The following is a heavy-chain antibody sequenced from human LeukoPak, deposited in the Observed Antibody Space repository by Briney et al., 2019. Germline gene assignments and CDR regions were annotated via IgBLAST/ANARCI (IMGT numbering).Heavy chain of an antibody. Sequence: QTSETLSLTCTVSGGSISSYYWSWIRQPPGKGLEWIGYIYYSGSTNYNPSLKSRVTISVDTSKNQFSLRLSSVTAADTAVYYCASARWLQFGWFDPWGQGTLVTVSS. CDR1: GGSISSYY. D-gene: IGHD5-24*01. J-gene: IGHJ5*02. CDR3: ASARWLQFGWFDP. V-gene: IGHV4-59*01. CDR2: IYYSGST.